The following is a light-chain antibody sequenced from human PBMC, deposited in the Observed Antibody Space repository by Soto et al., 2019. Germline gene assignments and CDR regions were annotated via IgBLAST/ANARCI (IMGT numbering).Light chain of an antibody. J-gene: IGKJ3*01. CDR3: QQSYSTPRVT. V-gene: IGKV1-39*01. CDR1: QSISRY. Sequence: DIQMTQSPSSLSASVGDRVTITCRASQSISRYLTWYQQKPGKAPMLLIYAASTLQSGVPSRFSGSGSGTDFTLTISSLQPEDFATYYCQQSYSTPRVTFGPGTKVDIK. CDR2: AAS.